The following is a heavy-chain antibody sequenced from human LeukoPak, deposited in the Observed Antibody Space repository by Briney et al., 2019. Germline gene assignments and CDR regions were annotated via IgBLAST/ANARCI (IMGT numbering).Heavy chain of an antibody. Sequence: PSETLSLTCTVSGGSISSYYWSWIRQPPGKGLEWIGYIYYSGSTNYNPSLKSRVTLSVDTSRNKFSLRLSSVTAADTAVYYCARDGRQYASSWYFDLWGQGTLVIVSS. CDR1: GGSISSYY. J-gene: IGHJ4*02. CDR3: ARDGRQYASSWYFDL. D-gene: IGHD6-13*01. V-gene: IGHV4-59*12. CDR2: IYYSGST.